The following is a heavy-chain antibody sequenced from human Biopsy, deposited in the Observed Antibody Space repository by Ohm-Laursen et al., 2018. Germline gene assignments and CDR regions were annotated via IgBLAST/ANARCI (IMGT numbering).Heavy chain of an antibody. CDR1: GESFNGYY. CDR3: ARMPHFDY. Sequence: PSQTLSLTCAVYGESFNGYYWSWIRKSPGKGLEWLAYISYTGGITSNPSLNGRATMSLDTSKNQFSLRLIYVTAADTAVYYCARMPHFDYWGQGILVTVSS. J-gene: IGHJ4*02. D-gene: IGHD2-2*01. V-gene: IGHV4-59*01. CDR2: ISYTGGI.